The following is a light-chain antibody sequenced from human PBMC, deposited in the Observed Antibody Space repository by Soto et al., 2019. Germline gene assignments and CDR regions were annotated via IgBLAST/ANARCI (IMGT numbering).Light chain of an antibody. CDR2: AVS. V-gene: IGKV1-16*02. J-gene: IGKJ5*01. Sequence: DIQITQSPSSLSASVGDRVTITCRASQDIGNYLAWFRQRPGKAPEPLIFAVSTLQSGVPSKFSGSGSETYFTLTISSLQPEDFATYYCLQYFTYPVAFGQGTRLDI. CDR1: QDIGNY. CDR3: LQYFTYPVA.